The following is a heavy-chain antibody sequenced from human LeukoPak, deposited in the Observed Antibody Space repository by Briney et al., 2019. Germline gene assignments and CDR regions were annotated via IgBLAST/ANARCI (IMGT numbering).Heavy chain of an antibody. CDR2: ISAYNGNT. J-gene: IGHJ6*03. Sequence: ASVKVSYKASGYTFTSYGISWVRQAPGQGLEWMGWISAYNGNTNYAQKLQGRVTMTTDTSTSTAYMELRSLRSDDTAVYYCARSGEYWFGESYMDVWGKGTTVTVSS. D-gene: IGHD3-10*01. V-gene: IGHV1-18*01. CDR3: ARSGEYWFGESYMDV. CDR1: GYTFTSYG.